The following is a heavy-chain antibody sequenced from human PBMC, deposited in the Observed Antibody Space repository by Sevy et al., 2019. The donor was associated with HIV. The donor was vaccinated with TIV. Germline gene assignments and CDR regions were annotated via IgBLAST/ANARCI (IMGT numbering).Heavy chain of an antibody. V-gene: IGHV4-39*01. CDR2: VYFNGHT. D-gene: IGHD6-13*01. CDR3: ASSAAGHEYYYGLDV. Sequence: SETLSLTCSVSGGSIVSSSYYWNWIRQPPGKGLEWIVSVYFNGHTYYNPSLKSRLTISIDTSKNQFYLTLSPCTAADTSIYYCASSAAGHEYYYGLDVWGQGATVTVSS. J-gene: IGHJ6*02. CDR1: GGSIVSSSYY.